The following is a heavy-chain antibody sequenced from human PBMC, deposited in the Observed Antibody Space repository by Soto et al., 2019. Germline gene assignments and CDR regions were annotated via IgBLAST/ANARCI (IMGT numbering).Heavy chain of an antibody. CDR1: EFTFSSYG. Sequence: GGSLRLSCAASEFTFSSYGMHWVRQAPGKGLEWVATISYDGGNKHYAESVKGRFTISRDNSKNTLYLEMNSLRAEDTAVYYCAKGESLYTSRQFDYWGQGTLVTVSS. V-gene: IGHV3-30*18. D-gene: IGHD1-1*01. CDR2: ISYDGGNK. CDR3: AKGESLYTSRQFDY. J-gene: IGHJ4*02.